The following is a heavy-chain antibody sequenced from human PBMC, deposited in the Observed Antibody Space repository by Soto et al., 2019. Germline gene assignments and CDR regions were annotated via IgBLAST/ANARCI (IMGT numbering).Heavy chain of an antibody. CDR1: GGTFSSYA. D-gene: IGHD3-22*01. V-gene: IGHV1-69*05. J-gene: IGHJ4*02. Sequence: QVQLVQSGAAVKKPGSSVKVSCKASGGTFSSYAISWVRQAPGQGLEWMGGIIPIFGTANYAEKFKGRVTITSDEPTSTAYMELNRVRSEDTAVYYCARGGGRRLTMIETAWPHFDFWGQGTLVTVSS. CDR2: IIPIFGTA. CDR3: ARGGGRRLTMIETAWPHFDF.